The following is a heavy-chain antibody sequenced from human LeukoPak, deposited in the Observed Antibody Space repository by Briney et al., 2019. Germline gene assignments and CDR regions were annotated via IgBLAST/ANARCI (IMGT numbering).Heavy chain of an antibody. CDR3: ARAKSYGDRTPFDP. J-gene: IGHJ5*02. D-gene: IGHD4-17*01. CDR2: IYYSGST. Sequence: PSETLSLTCTVSGGSISSYYWSWIRQPPGKGLEWIGYIYYSGSTNYNPSLKSRVTISVDTSKNQFSLKLSSVTAADTAVYYCARAKSYGDRTPFDPWGQGTLVTVSS. V-gene: IGHV4-59*01. CDR1: GGSISSYY.